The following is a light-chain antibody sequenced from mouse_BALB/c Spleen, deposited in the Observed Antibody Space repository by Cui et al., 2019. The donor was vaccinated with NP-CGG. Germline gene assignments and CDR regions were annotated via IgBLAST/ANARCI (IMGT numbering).Light chain of an antibody. CDR2: GTN. J-gene: IGLJ1*01. CDR3: ALWYSNHWV. CDR1: TGAVTTSNY. V-gene: IGLV1*01. Sequence: QAVLLQESALPTSPGETVTLTCRSSTGAVTTSNYANWVQEKPDHLFTGLIGGTNNRAPGVPARFSGSLIGDKAALTITGAQTEDEAIYFCALWYSNHWVFGGGTKLTVL.